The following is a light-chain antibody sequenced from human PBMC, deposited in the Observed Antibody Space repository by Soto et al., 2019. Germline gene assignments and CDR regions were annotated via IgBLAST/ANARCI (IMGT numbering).Light chain of an antibody. Sequence: QSALTQPASVSGSPGQSITISCTGTSSDIGTYNYVSWYQQLPGKAPRLMIYEVSNRPSGVSNRFSGSKSGNTASLTISGLQAEDEDDYYCSSYTSSNTLVFGGGTKLTVL. CDR3: SSYTSSNTLV. CDR1: SSDIGTYNY. V-gene: IGLV2-14*01. J-gene: IGLJ2*01. CDR2: EVS.